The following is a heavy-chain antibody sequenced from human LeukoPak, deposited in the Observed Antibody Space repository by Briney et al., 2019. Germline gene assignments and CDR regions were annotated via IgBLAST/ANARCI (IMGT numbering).Heavy chain of an antibody. D-gene: IGHD6-19*01. J-gene: IGHJ4*02. CDR2: INQDGSER. CDR3: VMGQWLGLLDY. Sequence: GGSLRFSCSASGFSFSTHWMSWVRQTPGKGLEWVANINQDGSERYYVDSVKGRFTISRDNAKNSLYLQMNSLRVEDTAIYYCVMGQWLGLLDYWGQGALVTVSS. V-gene: IGHV3-7*03. CDR1: GFSFSTHW.